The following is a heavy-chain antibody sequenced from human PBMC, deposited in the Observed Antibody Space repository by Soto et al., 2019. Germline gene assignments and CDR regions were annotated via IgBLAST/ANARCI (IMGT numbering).Heavy chain of an antibody. J-gene: IGHJ4*02. D-gene: IGHD2-2*01. CDR2: ISAYNGNT. CDR1: GYTFTSYG. V-gene: IGHV1-18*01. Sequence: QVQLVQSGAEVKKPGASVKVSCKASGYTFTSYGISWVRQAPGQGLEWMGWISAYNGNTNYAQKLQGRVTMTTDTSTSTAYMELRSLRSDDTAVYYCATHIVVVPAAMSAIDCWGQGTLVTVSS. CDR3: ATHIVVVPAAMSAIDC.